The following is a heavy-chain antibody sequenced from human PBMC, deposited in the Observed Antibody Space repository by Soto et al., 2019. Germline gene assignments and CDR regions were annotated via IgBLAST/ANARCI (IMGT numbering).Heavy chain of an antibody. V-gene: IGHV1-3*01. CDR1: GYTFSTSA. CDR3: ARDYYDFWSGYSTSQYGMDV. D-gene: IGHD3-3*01. J-gene: IGHJ6*02. Sequence: ASVKVSCKASGYTFSTSAMNWVRQAPGQRLEWMGWINPANGNTKYSPKFRGRVTITRDTSATTAYMELSSLRSEDTAVYYCARDYYDFWSGYSTSQYGMDVSGQGTSVTVSS. CDR2: INPANGNT.